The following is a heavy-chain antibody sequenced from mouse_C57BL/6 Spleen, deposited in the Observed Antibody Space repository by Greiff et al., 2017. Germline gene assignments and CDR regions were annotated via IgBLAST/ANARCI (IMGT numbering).Heavy chain of an antibody. J-gene: IGHJ1*03. Sequence: VQLQQSDAELVKPGASVKISCKVSGYTFTDHTIHWMKQRPEQGLEWIGYIYPRDGSTKYNEKFKGKAKLTGDKSSSTAYMELNSLTSEDSAVYFCARAADYGYFDVWGTGTMVTVSS. D-gene: IGHD1-2*01. V-gene: IGHV1-78*01. CDR2: IYPRDGST. CDR1: GYTFTDHT. CDR3: ARAADYGYFDV.